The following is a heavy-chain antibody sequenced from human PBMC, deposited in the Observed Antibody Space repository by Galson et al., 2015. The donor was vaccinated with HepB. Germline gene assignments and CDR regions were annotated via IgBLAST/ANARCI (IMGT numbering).Heavy chain of an antibody. CDR3: ARGVVQWTTWRYWFDS. D-gene: IGHD1-26*01. CDR2: VRHNGNT. J-gene: IGHJ5*01. Sequence: ETLSLTCAVYGGSFGTYYWAWIRQPPGKGMEWIGEVRHNGNTYYKASLKSRVTVSLDTSESQFSLRLKSMTAADAAIYYCARGVVQWTTWRYWFDSWSQGAPVIVSS. CDR1: GGSFGTYY. V-gene: IGHV4-34*01.